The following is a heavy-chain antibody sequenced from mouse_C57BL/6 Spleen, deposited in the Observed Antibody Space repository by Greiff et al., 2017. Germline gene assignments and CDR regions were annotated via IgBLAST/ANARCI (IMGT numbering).Heavy chain of an antibody. Sequence: VQLQQPGTELVKPGASVKLSCKASGYTFTSYWMHWVKQRPGQGLEWIGNINPSNGGTNYNEKFKSKATLTVDKSSSTAYMQLSSLTSEDSAVYYCARKGYSNYVWYFDVWGTGTTVTVSS. V-gene: IGHV1-53*01. CDR2: INPSNGGT. CDR1: GYTFTSYW. J-gene: IGHJ1*03. D-gene: IGHD2-5*01. CDR3: ARKGYSNYVWYFDV.